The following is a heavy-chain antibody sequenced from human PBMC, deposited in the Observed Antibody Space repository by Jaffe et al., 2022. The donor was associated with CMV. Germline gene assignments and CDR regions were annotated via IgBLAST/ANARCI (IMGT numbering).Heavy chain of an antibody. V-gene: IGHV4-59*01. D-gene: IGHD6-19*01. CDR2: IYYSGST. CDR3: ARWQRGSGSFDY. CDR1: GGSISSYY. J-gene: IGHJ4*02. Sequence: QVQLQESGPGLVKPSETLSLTCTVSGGSISSYYWSWIRQPPGKGLEWIGYIYYSGSTNYNPSLKSRVTISVDTSKNQFSLKLSSVTAADTAVYYCARWQRGSGSFDYWGQGTLVTVSS.